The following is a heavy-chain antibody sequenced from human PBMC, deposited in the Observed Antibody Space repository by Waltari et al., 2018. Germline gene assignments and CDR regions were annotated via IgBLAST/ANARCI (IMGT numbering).Heavy chain of an antibody. CDR3: TTQRFLEWLGAFDI. J-gene: IGHJ3*02. V-gene: IGHV3-15*01. D-gene: IGHD3-3*01. CDR1: GFTFSTAW. CDR2: IKSKTDGGTT. Sequence: EVQLVESGGGLVKPGGSLRLSCAASGFTFSTAWMGWVRQAPGKGLEWVGRIKSKTDGGTTDYAAPVKGRFTISRDDSKNTLYLQMNSLKTEDTAVYYCTTQRFLEWLGAFDIWGQGTMVTVSS.